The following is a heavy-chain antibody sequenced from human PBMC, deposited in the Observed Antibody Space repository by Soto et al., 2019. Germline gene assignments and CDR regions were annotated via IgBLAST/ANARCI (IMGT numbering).Heavy chain of an antibody. CDR3: ARFGWRCSGGSCYSGSWFDP. J-gene: IGHJ5*02. CDR1: GYTFTRYD. Sequence: GASVKVSCKASGYTFTRYDIKWVRQATGQGLELMGWMNPNSGNTGYAQKFQGRVTMTRNTSISTAYMELSSLRSEDTAVYYCARFGWRCSGGSCYSGSWFDPWGQGTLVTVSS. CDR2: MNPNSGNT. V-gene: IGHV1-8*01. D-gene: IGHD2-15*01.